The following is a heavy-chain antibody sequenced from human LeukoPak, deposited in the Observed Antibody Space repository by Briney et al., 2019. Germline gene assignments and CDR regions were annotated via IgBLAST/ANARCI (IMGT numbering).Heavy chain of an antibody. CDR1: GYSFTAYY. CDR3: ARDGVSTTPDFDY. V-gene: IGHV1-2*02. D-gene: IGHD2-8*01. CDR2: IYPNSGAT. J-gene: IGHJ4*02. Sequence: ASVKVSCKTSGYSFTAYYMYWLRQAPGQGLECMGWIYPNSGATGYAQNFQGRVTMTRDTSVSTIYMELSRLRSDDTAVYYCARDGVSTTPDFDYWGQGTLVTVSS.